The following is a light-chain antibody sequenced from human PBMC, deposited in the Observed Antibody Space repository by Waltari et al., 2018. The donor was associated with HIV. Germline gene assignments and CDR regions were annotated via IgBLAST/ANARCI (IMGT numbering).Light chain of an antibody. Sequence: DVVMTQSPLSLSVTLGQTASISCRATQSLVFSDGNTYLNWFQQRPGQAPRRLSHEVSDRDSGVPDRFSGSGSGTDFTLQISRVEAEDVGVYYCMQGTYWPFTFGPGTKVDIK. J-gene: IGKJ3*01. CDR2: EVS. CDR3: MQGTYWPFT. V-gene: IGKV2-30*01. CDR1: QSLVFSDGNTY.